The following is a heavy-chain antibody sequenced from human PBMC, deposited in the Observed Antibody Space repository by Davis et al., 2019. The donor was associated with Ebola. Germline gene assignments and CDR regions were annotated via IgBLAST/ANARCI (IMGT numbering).Heavy chain of an antibody. CDR1: GGSISSGGYY. CDR2: IYYSGST. D-gene: IGHD4-17*01. J-gene: IGHJ5*02. V-gene: IGHV4-31*03. CDR3: ARVLTTVTTGWFDP. Sequence: SETLSLTCTVSGGSISSGGYYWSWIRQHPGKGLEWIGYIYYSGSTYYNPSPKSRVTISVDTSKNQFSLKLSSVTAADTAVYYCARVLTTVTTGWFDPWGQGTLVTVSS.